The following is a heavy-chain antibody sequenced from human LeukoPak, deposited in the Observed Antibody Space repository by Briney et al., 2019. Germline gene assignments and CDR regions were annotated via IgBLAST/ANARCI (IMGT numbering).Heavy chain of an antibody. CDR3: ARDRAVTHDAFDI. V-gene: IGHV1-69*13. CDR1: GGTFSSYA. J-gene: IGHJ3*02. Sequence: SVKVSCKASGGTFSSYAISWVRQAPGQGLEWMGGIIPIFGTANYAQKFQGRVTITADESTSTAYMELSSLRSEDTAVYYCARDRAVTHDAFDIRGQGTMVTVSS. D-gene: IGHD4-23*01. CDR2: IIPIFGTA.